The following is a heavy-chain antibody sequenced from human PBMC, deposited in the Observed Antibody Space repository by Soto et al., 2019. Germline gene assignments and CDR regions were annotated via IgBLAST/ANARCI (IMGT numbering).Heavy chain of an antibody. D-gene: IGHD5-18*01. CDR3: AREVSLFIDY. CDR2: INHRGST. V-gene: IGHV4-34*01. Sequence: SVPLSLTCAVVDGSISGYYWSWIRQPPGKGLEWIGEINHRGSTNYNPSLKSRVTISVEKSKNQFSLKLSSVTAADTAMYYCAREVSLFIDYWGQGTLVTVSS. J-gene: IGHJ4*02. CDR1: DGSISGYY.